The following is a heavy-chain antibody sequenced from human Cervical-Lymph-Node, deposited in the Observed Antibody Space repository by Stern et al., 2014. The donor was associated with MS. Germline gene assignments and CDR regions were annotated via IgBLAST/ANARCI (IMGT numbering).Heavy chain of an antibody. Sequence: VQLVESGPRLVKPSETLSLTCTVSGDSINGYYWTWIRQAAGKGLEWIGRISSTENTSYNPSPDRRVTTSVDTSKKQFFLNLTSVTAADTAVYYCARRGSGWFQFDSWGQGTLVTVSS. J-gene: IGHJ4*02. CDR3: ARRGSGWFQFDS. CDR1: GDSINGYY. D-gene: IGHD6-19*01. CDR2: ISSTENT. V-gene: IGHV4-4*07.